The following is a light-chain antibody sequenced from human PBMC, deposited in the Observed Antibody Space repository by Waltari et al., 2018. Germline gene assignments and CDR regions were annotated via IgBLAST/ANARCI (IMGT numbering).Light chain of an antibody. Sequence: QSALTQPPSVSGSPGQSVTISCPGTNSDVGYFNRVTWYQKAPGTAPKLLIFEVTNRPSGVPDRFSGSKSGNTASLTISGLQADDETDYYCMSYTTSDTWVFGGGTKVTVL. J-gene: IGLJ3*02. CDR1: NSDVGYFNR. CDR2: EVT. V-gene: IGLV2-18*02. CDR3: MSYTTSDTWV.